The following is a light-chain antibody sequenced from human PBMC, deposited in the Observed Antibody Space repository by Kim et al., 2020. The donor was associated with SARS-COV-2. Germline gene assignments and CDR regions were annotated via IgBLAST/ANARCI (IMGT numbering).Light chain of an antibody. J-gene: IGKJ1*01. CDR2: AAS. CDR1: QNINTW. V-gene: IGKV1-12*01. CDR3: QQANSFPPFT. Sequence: IQMTQSPSSVSASVGDRVTITCRASQNINTWLAWYQQKPGKAPKLLIYAASSLQSGVPSMFSGSGSGTAFTLTIARLQPDDSATYYCQQANSFPPFTFGQGTKVDIK.